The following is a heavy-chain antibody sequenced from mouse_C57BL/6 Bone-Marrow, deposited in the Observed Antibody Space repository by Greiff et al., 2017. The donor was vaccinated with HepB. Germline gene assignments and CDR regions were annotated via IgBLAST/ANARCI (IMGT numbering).Heavy chain of an antibody. Sequence: QVQLQQSGAELVRPGASVTLSCKASGYTFTDYEMHWVKQTPVHGLEWIGAIDPDTGGTAYNQKFKGKAILTADKSSSTAYMELRSLTSEDSAVYYCTRSGDGYCWYCDVWGTGTTVTVSS. CDR1: GYTFTDYE. D-gene: IGHD2-3*01. CDR2: IDPDTGGT. V-gene: IGHV1-15*01. J-gene: IGHJ1*03. CDR3: TRSGDGYCWYCDV.